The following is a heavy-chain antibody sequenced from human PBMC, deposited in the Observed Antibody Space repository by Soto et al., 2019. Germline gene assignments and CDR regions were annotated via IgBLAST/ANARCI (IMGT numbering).Heavy chain of an antibody. Sequence: QVQLMQSGAEVKKPGASVKVSCKASGYTFTDYYIHWVRQAPGQVLEWMGWINPDSGGTNYAQKVQGWLTMTRDTAISTDYMDLRRLRSTDTDVYYCARMGRSCYDAPDYWGQGTLVTASS. V-gene: IGHV1-2*04. CDR1: GYTFTDYY. J-gene: IGHJ4*02. CDR3: ARMGRSCYDAPDY. D-gene: IGHD2-15*01. CDR2: INPDSGGT.